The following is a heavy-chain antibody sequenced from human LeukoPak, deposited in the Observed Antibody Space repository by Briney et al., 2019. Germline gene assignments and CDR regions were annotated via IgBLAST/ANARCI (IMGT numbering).Heavy chain of an antibody. V-gene: IGHV1-18*01. J-gene: IGHJ6*02. CDR3: ARRAGAAAGYYYYYGMDV. CDR2: ISAYNGNT. Sequence: ASVKVSFKASGGTFSSYGISWVRQAPGQGLEWMGWISAYNGNTNYAQKLQGRVTMTTDTSTSTAYMELRSLRSDDTAVYYCARRAGAAAGYYYYYGMDVWGQGTTVTVSS. D-gene: IGHD6-13*01. CDR1: GGTFSSYG.